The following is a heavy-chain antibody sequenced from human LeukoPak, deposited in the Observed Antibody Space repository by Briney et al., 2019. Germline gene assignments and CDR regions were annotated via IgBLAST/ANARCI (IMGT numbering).Heavy chain of an antibody. CDR3: ARVGGYNDFDY. CDR2: IQSDGSST. CDR1: GFTFSIYW. J-gene: IGHJ4*02. V-gene: IGHV3-74*01. Sequence: GGSLRLSCAASGFTFSIYWMHWVRQAPGKGLVWVSRIQSDGSSTSYADSVKGRFTISRDNAKNTLYLQMNSPRAEDTAVYYCARVGGYNDFDYWGQGTLVTVSS. D-gene: IGHD5-24*01.